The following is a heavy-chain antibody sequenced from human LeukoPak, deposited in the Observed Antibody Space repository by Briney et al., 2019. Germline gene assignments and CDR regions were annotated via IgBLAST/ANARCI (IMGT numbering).Heavy chain of an antibody. CDR1: GGSISFYY. J-gene: IGHJ4*02. V-gene: IGHV4-59*01. D-gene: IGHD3-22*01. Sequence: SETLSLTCSVSGGSISFYYWSWIRQSPGKGLECIGYISYSGSTNYNPSLKSRVTISVDTSTNQFSLKLNSVTAADTAVYYCASITMIFQWGQGTLVTVSS. CDR3: ASITMIFQ. CDR2: ISYSGST.